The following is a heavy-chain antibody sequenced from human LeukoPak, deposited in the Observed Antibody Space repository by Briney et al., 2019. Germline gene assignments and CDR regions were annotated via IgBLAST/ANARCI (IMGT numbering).Heavy chain of an antibody. CDR1: GFTYSSYW. CDR2: IKQDGSEK. Sequence: GGSLRLSCAASGFTYSSYWMSWVRQAPGKGLEGVANIKQDGSEKYYVDTVKGRFTISRDNAKNSLYLQMNSLRAEDTAVYYCARIKVRQWLGWYFDLWGRGTLVTVSS. J-gene: IGHJ2*01. CDR3: ARIKVRQWLGWYFDL. V-gene: IGHV3-7*01. D-gene: IGHD6-19*01.